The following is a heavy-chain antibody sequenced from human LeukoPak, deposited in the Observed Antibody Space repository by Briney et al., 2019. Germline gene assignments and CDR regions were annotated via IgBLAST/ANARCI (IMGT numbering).Heavy chain of an antibody. D-gene: IGHD5-18*01. Sequence: SETLSLTCAVYGGSFSGYYWSWIRQTPGKGLEWIGEINQSGSTNYNPSLKSRVTISVDTSKNQFSLKLSSVTAADTAVYYCARGRGYSYGYEAFDYWGQGTLVTVSS. CDR1: GGSFSGYY. V-gene: IGHV4-34*01. J-gene: IGHJ4*02. CDR3: ARGRGYSYGYEAFDY. CDR2: INQSGST.